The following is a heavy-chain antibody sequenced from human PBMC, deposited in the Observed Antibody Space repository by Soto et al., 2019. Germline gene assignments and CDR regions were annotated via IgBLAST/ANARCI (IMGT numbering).Heavy chain of an antibody. CDR3: ARQTTFISSWFDY. Sequence: PSETLSLTCTVSGGSITNHYWTWIRQPAGKGLEWIGRIFTTGSTNYNPSLKSRLTMSVDTSKNQFSLKLNPVTAADTALYFCARQTTFISSWFDYWGHGTLVTVSS. CDR2: IFTTGST. D-gene: IGHD1-1*01. CDR1: GGSITNHY. V-gene: IGHV4-4*07. J-gene: IGHJ5*01.